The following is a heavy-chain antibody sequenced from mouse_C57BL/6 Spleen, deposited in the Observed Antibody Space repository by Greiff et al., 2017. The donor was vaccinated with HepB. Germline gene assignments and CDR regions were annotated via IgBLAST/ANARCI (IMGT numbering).Heavy chain of an antibody. CDR1: GYTFTDYY. CDR3: ARVITTVVASFDY. CDR2: INPNNGGT. Sequence: EVQLQQSGPELVKPGASVKISCKASGYTFTDYYMNWVKQSHGKSLEWIGDINPNNGGTSYNQKFKGKATLTVDKSSSTAYMELRSLTSEDSAVYYCARVITTVVASFDYWGQGTTLTVSS. D-gene: IGHD1-1*01. V-gene: IGHV1-26*01. J-gene: IGHJ2*01.